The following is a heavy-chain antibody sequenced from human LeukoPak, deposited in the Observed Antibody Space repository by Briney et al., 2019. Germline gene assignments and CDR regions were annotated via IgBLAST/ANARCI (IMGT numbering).Heavy chain of an antibody. J-gene: IGHJ4*02. Sequence: KSGGSLRLSCAASGFTFSDYYMSCIRQAPGKGLEWVSYISSSGSTIYYADSVKGRFTISRDNAKNSLYLQMNSLRAEDTAVYYCARERPTYYYDSSAKSWGFDYWSQGTLATVYS. CDR1: GFTFSDYY. CDR2: ISSSGSTI. V-gene: IGHV3-11*01. D-gene: IGHD3-22*01. CDR3: ARERPTYYYDSSAKSWGFDY.